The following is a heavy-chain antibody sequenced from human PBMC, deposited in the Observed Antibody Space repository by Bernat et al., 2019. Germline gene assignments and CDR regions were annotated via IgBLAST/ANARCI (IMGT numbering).Heavy chain of an antibody. V-gene: IGHV1-69*01. CDR2: IIPIFGTA. CDR1: GGTFSSYA. CDR3: ASLGYSYGPTPFDY. D-gene: IGHD5-18*01. Sequence: QVQLVQSGAEVKKPGSSVKVSCKASGGTFSSYAISWVRQAPGQGLEWMGGIIPIFGTANYAQKFQGRVTITADESTSTAYMELSSLRSEDTAVYYCASLGYSYGPTPFDYWGQGTLVTVSS. J-gene: IGHJ4*02.